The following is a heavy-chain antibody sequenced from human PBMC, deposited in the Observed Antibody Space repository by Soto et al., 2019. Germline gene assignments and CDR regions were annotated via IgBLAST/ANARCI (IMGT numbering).Heavy chain of an antibody. V-gene: IGHV3-48*01. J-gene: IGHJ4*02. CDR3: VRDPDGDLDFDY. CDR1: GLTFATYA. Sequence: VQLVESGGEVVQPGGSLRLSCAASGLTFATYAMNWVRQAPGKGLEWLSFIHMTHDVLFYADSVMGRFTISREKAKGFMYLQMNSMRVEDTAVYDCVRDPDGDLDFDYWGQGTLVSVSS. D-gene: IGHD4-17*01. CDR2: IHMTHDVL.